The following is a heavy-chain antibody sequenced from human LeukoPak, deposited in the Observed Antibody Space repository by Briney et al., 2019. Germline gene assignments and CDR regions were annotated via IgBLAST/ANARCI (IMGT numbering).Heavy chain of an antibody. CDR1: GGTISSGGYY. J-gene: IGHJ3*02. V-gene: IGHV4-31*03. CDR3: ARDFPGYCSGGSCYSDAFDI. Sequence: SQTLSLTCTVSGGTISSGGYYWSWIRQHPGEGLEWIGYIYYSGSTYYNPSLKSRVTISVDTSKNQFSLKLSSVTAADTAVYYCARDFPGYCSGGSCYSDAFDIWGQGTMVTVSS. D-gene: IGHD2-15*01. CDR2: IYYSGST.